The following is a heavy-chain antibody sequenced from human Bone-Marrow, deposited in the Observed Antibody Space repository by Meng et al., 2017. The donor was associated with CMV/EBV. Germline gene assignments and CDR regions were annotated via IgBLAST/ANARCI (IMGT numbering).Heavy chain of an antibody. CDR1: GFTFSRYW. CDR2: IKSDGSSR. V-gene: IGHV3-74*01. Sequence: GESLKISCAASGFTFSRYWMDWVRQAPGKGLVCVSRIKSDGSSRSYADSVKGRFTISRDNAKNTLYLQMNSLRAEDTAGYYCARGGFSLGELSPLGYWGQGTLVTVSS. CDR3: ARGGFSLGELSPLGY. D-gene: IGHD3-16*02. J-gene: IGHJ4*02.